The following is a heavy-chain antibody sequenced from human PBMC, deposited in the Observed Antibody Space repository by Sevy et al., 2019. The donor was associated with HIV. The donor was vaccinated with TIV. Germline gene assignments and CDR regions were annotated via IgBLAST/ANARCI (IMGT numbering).Heavy chain of an antibody. CDR3: ARAGWELLHHVDS. D-gene: IGHD1-26*01. J-gene: IGHJ4*02. V-gene: IGHV3-21*01. CDR1: GFTFSSYS. CDR2: ISSSSNYI. Sequence: GGSLRLSCAASGFTFSSYSMNWVRQAPGKGLEWVSSISSSSNYIYYADSVKGRFTISRDNAKNSLYLQMNSLRAEDTAVYYCARAGWELLHHVDSWGQGTLVTVSS.